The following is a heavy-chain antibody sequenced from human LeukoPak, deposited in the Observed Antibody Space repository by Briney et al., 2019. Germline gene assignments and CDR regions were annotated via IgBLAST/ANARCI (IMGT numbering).Heavy chain of an antibody. CDR2: IYYSGST. J-gene: IGHJ5*02. V-gene: IGHV4-59*01. Sequence: SETLSLTCTVSRGSINSYYWSWIRQPPGKGLEWIGYIYYSGSTNYNPSLKSRVTISVDTSKNQFSLKMSSVTAADTAVYYCARARDGHINNWFDPWGQGTLVTVSS. D-gene: IGHD5-24*01. CDR1: RGSINSYY. CDR3: ARARDGHINNWFDP.